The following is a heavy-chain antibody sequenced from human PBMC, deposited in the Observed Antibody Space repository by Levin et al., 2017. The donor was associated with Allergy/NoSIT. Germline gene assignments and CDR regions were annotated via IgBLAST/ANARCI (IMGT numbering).Heavy chain of an antibody. Sequence: ASVKVSCKVSGYTLTELSMHWLRQAPGKGLEWMGGFDPEDGETIYAQKFQGRVTMTEDTSTDTAYMELNSLRSEDTAVYYCATHGCTSGYYASDYWGQGTLVTVSA. D-gene: IGHD3-22*01. CDR3: ATHGCTSGYYASDY. J-gene: IGHJ4*02. CDR2: FDPEDGET. V-gene: IGHV1-24*01. CDR1: GYTLTELS.